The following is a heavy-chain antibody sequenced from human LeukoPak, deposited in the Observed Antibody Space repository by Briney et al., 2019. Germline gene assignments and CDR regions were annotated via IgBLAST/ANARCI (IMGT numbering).Heavy chain of an antibody. CDR1: GASISSYY. D-gene: IGHD5-24*01. V-gene: IGHV4-4*08. J-gene: IGHJ4*02. CDR2: ISNSVST. Sequence: PSETLSLTCTVSGASISSYYWSWIRQPPGKGLEWIAFISNSVSTNYNPSLKSRVTISLDTSRKQLSLRLSSVIAADTAVYYCVATGRWLQWDYWGQGTLVTVSS. CDR3: VATGRWLQWDY.